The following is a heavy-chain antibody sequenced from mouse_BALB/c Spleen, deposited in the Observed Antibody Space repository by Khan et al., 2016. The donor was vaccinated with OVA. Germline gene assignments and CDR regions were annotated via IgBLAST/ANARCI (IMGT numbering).Heavy chain of an antibody. CDR1: GYSITSDYA. CDR2: ISYSGST. J-gene: IGHJ4*01. V-gene: IGHV3-2*02. D-gene: IGHD1-1*01. CDR3: ERQNYYGYAMDY. Sequence: EVQLQESGPGLVKPSQSLSLTCTVTGYSITSDYAWNWIRQFPGNKLEWMGYISYSGSTSYNPSLKSRISITRDTSKNQFFLQLTSVTTEDTATYYCERQNYYGYAMDYWGQGTSVTVSS.